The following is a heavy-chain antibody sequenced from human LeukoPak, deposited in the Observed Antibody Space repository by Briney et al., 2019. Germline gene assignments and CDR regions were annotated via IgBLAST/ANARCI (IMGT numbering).Heavy chain of an antibody. CDR1: GFTFSSYA. CDR2: ISGSGGST. D-gene: IGHD7-27*01. V-gene: IGHV3-23*01. J-gene: IGHJ4*02. Sequence: GGSLRLSCAASGFTFSSYAMSWVRQAPGKWLEWVSAISGSGGSTYYADSVKGRFTISRDNSKNTLYLQMNSLRAEDTAVYYCARPNWQDFAFDHWGQGILVTVSS. CDR3: ARPNWQDFAFDH.